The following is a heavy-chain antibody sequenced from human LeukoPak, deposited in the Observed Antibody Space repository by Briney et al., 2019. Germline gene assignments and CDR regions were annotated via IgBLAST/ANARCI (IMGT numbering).Heavy chain of an antibody. J-gene: IGHJ4*02. V-gene: IGHV3-48*04. CDR1: GFTFSSYS. D-gene: IGHD6-19*01. CDR3: ARDAAVAGTVFDY. CDR2: ISSSSSMI. Sequence: GGSLRLSCAASGFTFSSYSMNWVRQAPGKGLEWVSYISSSSSMIYYADSVKGRFTISRDNAKNSLYLQMNSLRAEDTAVYYCARDAAVAGTVFDYWGQGTLVTVSS.